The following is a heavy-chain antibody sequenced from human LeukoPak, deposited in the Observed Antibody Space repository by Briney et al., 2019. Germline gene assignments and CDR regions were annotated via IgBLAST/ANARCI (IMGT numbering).Heavy chain of an antibody. J-gene: IGHJ6*03. CDR1: GFTFGDYS. Sequence: GGSLRLSCTGSGFTFGDYSMTWVRQAPGKGLEWVGFIRSKASGETTEYAASVKGRFTISRDDSKNVAYLQMNSLKTEDTAVYYSTSEGCYYYYYMDVWGTGTTVTVSS. CDR2: IRSKASGETT. V-gene: IGHV3-49*04. CDR3: TSEGCYYYYYMDV.